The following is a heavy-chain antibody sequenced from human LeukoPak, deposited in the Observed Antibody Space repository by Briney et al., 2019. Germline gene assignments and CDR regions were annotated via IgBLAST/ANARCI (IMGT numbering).Heavy chain of an antibody. CDR3: TRHRHNIFDY. CDR1: GFTFSGSA. J-gene: IGHJ4*02. Sequence: PGGSLRLSCAASGFTFSGSAMHWVRQASGKGLEWVGRIRSKANSYATAYAASVKGRFTISRDDSKNTAYLQMNGLKTEDTAVYYCTRHRHNIFDYWGQGTLVTVSS. D-gene: IGHD2/OR15-2a*01. V-gene: IGHV3-73*01. CDR2: IRSKANSYAT.